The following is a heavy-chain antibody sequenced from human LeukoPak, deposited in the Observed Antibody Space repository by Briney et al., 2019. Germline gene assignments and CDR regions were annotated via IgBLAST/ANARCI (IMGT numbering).Heavy chain of an antibody. CDR2: INPNSGGT. J-gene: IGHJ4*02. CDR3: ASYTSGSSHNDY. CDR1: GYTFTGYY. Sequence: ASVKVSCKASGYTFTGYYMHWVRQAPGQGLEWMGWINPNSGGTSYAQKFQGRVTMTRDTSISTAYMELSRLRSDDTAVYYCASYTSGSSHNDYWGQGTLVTVSS. D-gene: IGHD1-26*01. V-gene: IGHV1-2*02.